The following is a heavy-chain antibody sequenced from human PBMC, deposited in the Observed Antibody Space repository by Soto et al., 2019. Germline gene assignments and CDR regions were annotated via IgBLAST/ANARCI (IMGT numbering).Heavy chain of an antibody. CDR2: IYPGDSDT. V-gene: IGHV5-51*01. Sequence: GESLKISCKGSGYSFTSYWIGWVRQMPGKGLEWMGIIYPGDSDTRYSPSFQGQVTISADKSISIAYLQWSSLKASDTAMYYCARSIAVAGNMGGAFDLWRQGTMVPVSS. D-gene: IGHD6-19*01. J-gene: IGHJ3*01. CDR3: ARSIAVAGNMGGAFDL. CDR1: GYSFTSYW.